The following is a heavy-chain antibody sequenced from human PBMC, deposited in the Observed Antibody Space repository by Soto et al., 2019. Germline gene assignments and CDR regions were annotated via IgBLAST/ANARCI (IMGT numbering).Heavy chain of an antibody. CDR1: GYTFTGYY. Sequence: ASVKVSCKASGYTFTGYYMHWVRQAPGQGLEWMGWINPNSGGTNYAQKFQGRVTMTRDTSISTAYMELSRLRSDDTAVYYCARCRGSITMVRGWSDYWGQGTLVTVSS. CDR3: ARCRGSITMVRGWSDY. V-gene: IGHV1-2*02. D-gene: IGHD3-10*01. J-gene: IGHJ4*02. CDR2: INPNSGGT.